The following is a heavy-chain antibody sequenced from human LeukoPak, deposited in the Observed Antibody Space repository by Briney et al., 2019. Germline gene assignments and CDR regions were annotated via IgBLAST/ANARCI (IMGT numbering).Heavy chain of an antibody. CDR2: ISSSSSPI. V-gene: IGHV3-48*01. CDR3: ANFPRGCDFWSGYYTGIDY. Sequence: PGGSLRLSCAASGFTFSTYTMNWVRQGPGKGLEWVSYISSSSSPIYYADSVKGRFTISRDNSKNTLYLQMNSLRAEDTAVYYCANFPRGCDFWSGYYTGIDYWGQGTLVTVSS. D-gene: IGHD3-3*01. CDR1: GFTFSTYT. J-gene: IGHJ4*02.